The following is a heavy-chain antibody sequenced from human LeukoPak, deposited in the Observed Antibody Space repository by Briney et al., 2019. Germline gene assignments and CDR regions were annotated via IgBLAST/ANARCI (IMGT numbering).Heavy chain of an antibody. CDR2: ISSSSSSI. Sequence: PGGSLRLSCAASGFTFSNYNMNWVRQAPGKGLEWVSSISSSSSSIYYADSMKGRFTISRDNAKISLYLQMNSLRVADTAVSYCARASXXXXXAYXYAFDYWGQGTLVTVXS. CDR1: GFTFSNYN. V-gene: IGHV3-21*06. CDR3: ARASXXXXXAYXYAFDY. J-gene: IGHJ4*02. D-gene: IGHD3-22*01.